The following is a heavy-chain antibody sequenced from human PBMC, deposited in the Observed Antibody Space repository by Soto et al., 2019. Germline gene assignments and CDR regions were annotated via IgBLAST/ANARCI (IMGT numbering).Heavy chain of an antibody. J-gene: IGHJ4*02. CDR1: GFSFSNYG. Sequence: QVQLVESGGGVVQPGKSLRLSCATSGFSFSNYGMHWVRQVPGKGMEWVAVIWYDGSKKYYADPVKGRFTISRDSSEKTLHLQMNSLRVEDTAVYYCARVGYSNGALDYLGQGTLVTVSS. V-gene: IGHV3-33*01. CDR2: IWYDGSKK. D-gene: IGHD4-4*01. CDR3: ARVGYSNGALDY.